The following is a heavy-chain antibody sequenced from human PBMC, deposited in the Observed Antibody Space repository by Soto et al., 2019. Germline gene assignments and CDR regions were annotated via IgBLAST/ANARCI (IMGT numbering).Heavy chain of an antibody. V-gene: IGHV1-18*01. J-gene: IGHJ4*02. CDR2: ISAYNGNT. Sequence: ASVKVSCKASGYTFTSYGISWVRQAPGQGLEWMGWISAYNGNTNYAQKLQGRVTMTTDTSTSTAYMELRSLRSDDTAVYYCARESGYCETYYFDYWGQGTLVTVSS. D-gene: IGHD3-22*01. CDR3: ARESGYCETYYFDY. CDR1: GYTFTSYG.